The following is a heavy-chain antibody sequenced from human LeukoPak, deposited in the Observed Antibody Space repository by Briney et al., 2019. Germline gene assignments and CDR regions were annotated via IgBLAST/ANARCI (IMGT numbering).Heavy chain of an antibody. CDR2: ISWNSDAV. V-gene: IGHV3-9*01. CDR1: GFSFDDYA. J-gene: IGHJ4*02. D-gene: IGHD3-9*01. CDR3: ARDDGDYDILTGRLEY. Sequence: GGSLRLSCEASGFSFDDYAMHWVRQAPGKGLEWVSGISWNSDAVGYADSVKGRSTISRDNAKNSLYLQMNSLRAEDTAVYYCARDDGDYDILTGRLEYWGQGTLVTVSS.